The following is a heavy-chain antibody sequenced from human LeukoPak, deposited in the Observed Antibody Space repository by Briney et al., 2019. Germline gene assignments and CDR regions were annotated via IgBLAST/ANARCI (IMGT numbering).Heavy chain of an antibody. V-gene: IGHV4-59*01. D-gene: IGHD3-3*01. Sequence: PSETLSLTCTVSGGSISSYYWSWVRQPPAKGLEWIGYIYYSGSTNYNPSLKSRVTISVDTSKNQFSLKLSSVTAADTAVYYCARVLVGYYDFWSGYSGGYYFDYWGQGTLVTVSS. CDR3: ARVLVGYYDFWSGYSGGYYFDY. CDR1: GGSISSYY. CDR2: IYYSGST. J-gene: IGHJ4*02.